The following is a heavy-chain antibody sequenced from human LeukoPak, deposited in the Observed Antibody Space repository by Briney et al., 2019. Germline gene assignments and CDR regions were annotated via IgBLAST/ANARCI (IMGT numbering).Heavy chain of an antibody. CDR2: ISSSSSFV. D-gene: IGHD1-1*01. V-gene: IGHV3-21*01. Sequence: GGSLRLSCVASGFDFSKFSMNWVRQAPGKGLEWVSTISSSSSFVFYADSVKGRFSVSRDNAKNSLDLEMYSLRVDDTAVYYCTRVTAAVGTSPFDHWGQRIVVTVSP. CDR1: GFDFSKFS. J-gene: IGHJ4*02. CDR3: TRVTAAVGTSPFDH.